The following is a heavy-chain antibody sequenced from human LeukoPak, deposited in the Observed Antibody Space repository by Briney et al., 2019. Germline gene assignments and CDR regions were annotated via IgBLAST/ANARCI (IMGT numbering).Heavy chain of an antibody. CDR2: ISSSSSYI. CDR3: ARDYSSPGNFDY. CDR1: GFTFSSYA. J-gene: IGHJ4*02. Sequence: GGSLRLSCAASGFTFSSYAMSWVRQAPGKGLEWVSSISSSSSYIYYADSVKGRFTISRDNAKNSLYLQMNSLRAEDTAVYYCARDYSSPGNFDYWGQGTLVTVSS. D-gene: IGHD6-13*01. V-gene: IGHV3-21*01.